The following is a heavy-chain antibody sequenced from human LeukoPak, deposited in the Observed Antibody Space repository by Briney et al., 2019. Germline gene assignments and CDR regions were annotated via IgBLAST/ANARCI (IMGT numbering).Heavy chain of an antibody. J-gene: IGHJ3*02. CDR2: MSFIGST. Sequence: SETLSLTCSVSGGSISSTTYYWGWIRQPPGKGLEWLVSMSFIGSTYYNPSLKSRVTISVHMSKNHFSLKLSSVTAADTAVYYCARHRRHYDILTGYYAGHFDIWGQGTMVTVSS. D-gene: IGHD3-9*01. CDR1: GGSISSTTYY. V-gene: IGHV4-39*01. CDR3: ARHRRHYDILTGYYAGHFDI.